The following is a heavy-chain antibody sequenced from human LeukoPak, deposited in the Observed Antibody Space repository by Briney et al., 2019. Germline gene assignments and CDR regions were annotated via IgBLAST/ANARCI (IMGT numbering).Heavy chain of an antibody. CDR1: GDSISNYY. J-gene: IGHJ4*02. D-gene: IGHD2-15*01. CDR2: IYYSGST. V-gene: IGHV4-59*08. Sequence: SETLSLTCTVSGDSISNYYWSWIRQPPGRGLEWIGYIYYSGSTNYNPSLRGRVTMSLDTAKNQFSLKATSVTAADTAVYYCEGCSVVGVPGIDFWGQGTLVTVSS. CDR3: EGCSVVGVPGIDF.